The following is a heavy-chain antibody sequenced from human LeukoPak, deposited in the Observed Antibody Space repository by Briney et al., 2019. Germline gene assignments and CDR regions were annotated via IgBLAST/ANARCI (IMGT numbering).Heavy chain of an antibody. Sequence: GGSLRLSCVASGFTFSSYWLNWVRQAPGKGLEWVASINQDGSEKYYVDSVKGRFTISRDNAKNSLYLQMNSLRDEDTAMYYCARDSLRTYCSGGSCYLRWGQGTLVTVSS. CDR3: ARDSLRTYCSGGSCYLR. J-gene: IGHJ4*02. CDR1: GFTFSSYW. CDR2: INQDGSEK. D-gene: IGHD2-15*01. V-gene: IGHV3-7*05.